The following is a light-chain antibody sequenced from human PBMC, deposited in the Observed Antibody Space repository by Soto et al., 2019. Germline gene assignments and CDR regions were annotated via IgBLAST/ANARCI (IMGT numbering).Light chain of an antibody. V-gene: IGLV2-8*01. J-gene: IGLJ1*01. Sequence: QSALTQPPSASGSPGQSVTISCTGTSSDVGGYKYVSWYQQHPGKAPKLMIFEVNKRPSGVPDRFSGSKSGNTASLTVSGLQAEDDADYFCSSHAGIINFRVFGTGTKLTVL. CDR3: SSHAGIINFRV. CDR2: EVN. CDR1: SSDVGGYKY.